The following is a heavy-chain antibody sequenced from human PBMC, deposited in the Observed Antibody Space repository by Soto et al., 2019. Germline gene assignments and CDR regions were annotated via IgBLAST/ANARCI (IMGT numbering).Heavy chain of an antibody. CDR2: INPSGGST. D-gene: IGHD5-18*01. CDR1: GYTFNSYY. V-gene: IGHV1-46*02. CDR3: ARGTITAGPPPRSFDP. J-gene: IGHJ5*02. Sequence: GASVKVSCKASGYTFNSYYMHWVRQAPGQGLEWMGIINPSGGSTSYAQKFQGRVTMTRDTSTSTVYMELSSLRSEDTAVYYCARGTITAGPPPRSFDPWGQGTLVTVSS.